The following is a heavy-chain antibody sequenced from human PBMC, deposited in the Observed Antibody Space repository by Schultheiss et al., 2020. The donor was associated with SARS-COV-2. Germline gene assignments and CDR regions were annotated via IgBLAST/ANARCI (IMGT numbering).Heavy chain of an antibody. CDR1: GFTFSSYD. J-gene: IGHJ5*02. CDR2: IGTAGDT. D-gene: IGHD2-15*01. Sequence: GESLKISCAASGFTFSSYDMHWVRQATGKGLEWVSAIGTAGDTYYPGSVKGRFTISRENAKNSLYLQMNSLRAGDTAVYYCARDLAGHGGFDPWGQGTLVTVSS. CDR3: ARDLAGHGGFDP. V-gene: IGHV3-13*01.